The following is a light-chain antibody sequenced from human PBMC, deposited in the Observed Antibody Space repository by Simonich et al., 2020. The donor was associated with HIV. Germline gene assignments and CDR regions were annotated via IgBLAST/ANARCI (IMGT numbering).Light chain of an antibody. CDR3: QQYNNWPT. J-gene: IGKJ4*01. CDR1: QSISSY. CDR2: AAS. V-gene: IGKV1-39*01. Sequence: DIQMTQSPSSLSASVGDRVTITCRASQSISSYLNWYQQKPGKAPKLLIYAASSLQSGVPSRFSGSGSGAEFTLTISSMQSEDFAVYYCQQYNNWPTFGGGTKVEIK.